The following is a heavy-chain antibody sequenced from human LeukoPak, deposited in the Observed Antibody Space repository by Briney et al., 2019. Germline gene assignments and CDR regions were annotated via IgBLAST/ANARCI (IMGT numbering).Heavy chain of an antibody. D-gene: IGHD4-17*01. V-gene: IGHV3-23*01. CDR1: GFNFSSYA. CDR2: ISGSAGST. Sequence: GGSLRLSCAASGFNFSSYAMSWVRQAPGKGLEWVSAISGSAGSTCYADAVKGRFTISRDNSKNTLYLQMNSLRAEDSAVYYCAKEGNGDYYFDYWGQGTLVTVSS. J-gene: IGHJ4*02. CDR3: AKEGNGDYYFDY.